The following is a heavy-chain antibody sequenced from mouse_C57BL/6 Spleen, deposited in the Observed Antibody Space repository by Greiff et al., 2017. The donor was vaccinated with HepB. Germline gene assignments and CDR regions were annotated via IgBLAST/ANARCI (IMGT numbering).Heavy chain of an antibody. J-gene: IGHJ3*01. Sequence: VQLQQSGPELVKPGASVKISCKASGYTFTDYYMNWVKQSHGKSLEWIGDINPNNGGTSYNQKFKGKATLTVDKSSSTAYMELRSLTSEDSAVYYCARGRFYDYDGFAYWGQGTLVTVSA. V-gene: IGHV1-26*01. CDR3: ARGRFYDYDGFAY. CDR1: GYTFTDYY. CDR2: INPNNGGT. D-gene: IGHD2-4*01.